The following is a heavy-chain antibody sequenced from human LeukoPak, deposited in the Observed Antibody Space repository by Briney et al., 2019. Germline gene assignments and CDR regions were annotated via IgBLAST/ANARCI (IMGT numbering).Heavy chain of an antibody. D-gene: IGHD3-22*01. CDR3: ARSPEDYYDSSGPLDY. CDR1: GFTFSSYA. CDR2: ISYDGSNK. Sequence: GRSLRLSCAASGFTFSSYAMHWVRQAPGKGLERVAVISYDGSNKYYADSVKGRFTISRDNSKNTLYLQMNSLRAEDTAVYYCARSPEDYYDSSGPLDYWGQGTLVTVSS. V-gene: IGHV3-30*04. J-gene: IGHJ4*02.